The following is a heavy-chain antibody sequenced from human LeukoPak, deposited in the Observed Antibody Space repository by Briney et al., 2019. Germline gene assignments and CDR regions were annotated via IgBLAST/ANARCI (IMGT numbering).Heavy chain of an antibody. CDR3: ARVEWDLLRSDAFDI. Sequence: PSETLSLTRTVSGGSISSGSYYWSWIRQPPGKGLEWIGYIYYSGSTNYNPSLKSRVTISVDTSKNQFSLKLSSVTAADTAVYYCARVEWDLLRSDAFDIWGQGTMVTVSS. CDR2: IYYSGST. D-gene: IGHD1-26*01. V-gene: IGHV4-61*01. CDR1: GGSISSGSYY. J-gene: IGHJ3*02.